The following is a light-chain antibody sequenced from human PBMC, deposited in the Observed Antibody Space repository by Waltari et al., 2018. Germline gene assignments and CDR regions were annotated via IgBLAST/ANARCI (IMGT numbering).Light chain of an antibody. CDR2: DSD. J-gene: IGLJ3*02. V-gene: IGLV1-51*01. CDR3: GTWDSSLSAVV. Sequence: QSVLTQSPSVSAAPGQRVSISCSGSNSNIGNNSVTWYQQLPGTAPRLLIYDSDKRPSGIPDRFSGSKSGTSATLDITGLQTGDEADYHCGTWDSSLSAVVFGGGTKLTVL. CDR1: NSNIGNNS.